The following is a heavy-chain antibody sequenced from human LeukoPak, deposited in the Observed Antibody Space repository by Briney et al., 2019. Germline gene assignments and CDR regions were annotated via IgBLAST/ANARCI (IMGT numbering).Heavy chain of an antibody. CDR1: GGSFSGYY. D-gene: IGHD3-10*01. J-gene: IGHJ4*02. Sequence: KSSETLSLTCAVYGGSFSGYYWSWIRQPPGKGLEWIGEINHSGSTNYNPSLKSRVTISVDTSKNQFSLKLTSMTAADTAVYYCARDLRYASGSYYSPHLDYWGQGTLVTVSS. CDR2: INHSGST. CDR3: ARDLRYASGSYYSPHLDY. V-gene: IGHV4-34*01.